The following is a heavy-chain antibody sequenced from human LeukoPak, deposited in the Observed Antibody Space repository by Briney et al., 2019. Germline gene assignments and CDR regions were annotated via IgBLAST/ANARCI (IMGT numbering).Heavy chain of an antibody. J-gene: IGHJ4*02. CDR1: GLTFSTSW. CDR2: IKGDGSEK. CDR3: ARDNGFTRDY. D-gene: IGHD4-17*01. V-gene: IGHV3-7*01. Sequence: GGSLRLSCAASGLTFSTSWMSWVRQAPGKGLEWVANIKGDGSEKYYVDSVKGRFAISRDNAKNSLYLQMNSLRAEDTAVYYCARDNGFTRDYWGQGTLVTVSS.